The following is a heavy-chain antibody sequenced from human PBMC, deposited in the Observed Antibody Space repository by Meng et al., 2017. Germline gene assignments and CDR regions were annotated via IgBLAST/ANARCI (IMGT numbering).Heavy chain of an antibody. J-gene: IGHJ6*02. Sequence: LRLSCTVSGGSISSGSYYWSWIRQPAGKGLEWIGRIYTSGSTNYNPSLKSRVTISVDTSKDQFSLKLSSVTAADTAVYYCARARGYSYGYVMSQDYYGMDVWGQGTTVTVSS. V-gene: IGHV4-61*02. CDR2: IYTSGST. D-gene: IGHD5-18*01. CDR3: ARARGYSYGYVMSQDYYGMDV. CDR1: GGSISSGSYY.